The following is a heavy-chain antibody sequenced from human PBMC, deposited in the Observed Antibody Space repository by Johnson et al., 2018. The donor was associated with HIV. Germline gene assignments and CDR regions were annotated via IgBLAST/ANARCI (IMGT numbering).Heavy chain of an antibody. V-gene: IGHV3-30*02. CDR1: GFTFSSYG. Sequence: QVQLVESGGGVVQPGGSLRLSCAASGFTFSSYGMHWVRQAPGKGLEWVAFIRYYGSNKNYADSVKGRFNISRDISMNTLYLQMNSLRAEDTAVYYCAKDRVRVAFDILGQLTMVTVSS. CDR3: AKDRVRVAFDI. J-gene: IGHJ3*02. D-gene: IGHD3-10*01. CDR2: IRYYGSNK.